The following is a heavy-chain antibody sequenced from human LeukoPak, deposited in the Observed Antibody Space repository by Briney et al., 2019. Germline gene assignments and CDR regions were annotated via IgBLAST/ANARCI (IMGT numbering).Heavy chain of an antibody. CDR3: ARVRLFGYSSSSGPFDY. V-gene: IGHV1-69*13. J-gene: IGHJ4*02. D-gene: IGHD6-6*01. Sequence: GASVKVSYKASGGTFSSYAISWVRQAPGQGLEWMGGIIPIFGTANYAQKFQGRVTITADESTSTAYMELSSLRSEDTAVYYCARVRLFGYSSSSGPFDYWGQGTLVTVSS. CDR2: IIPIFGTA. CDR1: GGTFSSYA.